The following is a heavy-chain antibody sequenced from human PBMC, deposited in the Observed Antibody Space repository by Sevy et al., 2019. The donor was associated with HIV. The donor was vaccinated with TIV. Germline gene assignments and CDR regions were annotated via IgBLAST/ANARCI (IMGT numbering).Heavy chain of an antibody. CDR3: AGDPPMVRGSQRPYYYYGMDV. J-gene: IGHJ6*02. V-gene: IGHV3-30*04. CDR1: GFTFSSYA. D-gene: IGHD3-10*01. CDR2: ISYDGSNK. Sequence: GGSLRLSCAASGFTFSSYAMHWVRQAPGKGLEWVAVISYDGSNKYYADSVKGRFTISRDNAKNTLYLQMNSLRAEDTAVYYCAGDPPMVRGSQRPYYYYGMDVWGQGTTVTVSS.